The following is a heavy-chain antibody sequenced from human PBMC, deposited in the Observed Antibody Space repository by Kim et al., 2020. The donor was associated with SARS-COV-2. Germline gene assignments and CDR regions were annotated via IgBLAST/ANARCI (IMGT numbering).Heavy chain of an antibody. CDR1: GGSVSSGSYY. CDR2: IYYSGST. CDR3: ARSLTYYYDSTGDWFDP. Sequence: SETLSLTCTDSGGSVSSGSYYWSWIRQPPGKGLEWIGYIYYSGSTNYNPSLKSRVTISVDTSKNQFSLKLSSATAADTAVYYCARSLTYYYDSTGDWFDPWGQGTLVTVSS. D-gene: IGHD3-22*01. J-gene: IGHJ5*02. V-gene: IGHV4-61*01.